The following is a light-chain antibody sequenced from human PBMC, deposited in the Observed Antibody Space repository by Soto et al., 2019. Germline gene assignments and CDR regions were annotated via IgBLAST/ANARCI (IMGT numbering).Light chain of an antibody. J-gene: IGKJ2*01. CDR3: QQRSNWPPEGT. V-gene: IGKV3-11*01. Sequence: EIVLTQSPATLSLSPGERATLSCRASQSVSSYLAWYQQKPGQAPRLLIYDASNRATGIPARFSGSGSGTDFILTISSLEPEDFAVYYCQQRSNWPPEGTFGQGTKLEIK. CDR1: QSVSSY. CDR2: DAS.